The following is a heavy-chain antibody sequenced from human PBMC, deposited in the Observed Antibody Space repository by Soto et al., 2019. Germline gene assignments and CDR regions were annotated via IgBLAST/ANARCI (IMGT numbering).Heavy chain of an antibody. Sequence: QVQLVESGGGVVQPGRSLRLSCAASGFRFSSYGMNWVRQSPGKGLEWVAVIWYDGSNKFYGNSVKGRFTISRDNSRNTLYLQMNSLRVEDTAVYYCATEGKDDSVKGGFDNWGQGTLVTVSS. CDR3: ATEGKDDSVKGGFDN. V-gene: IGHV3-33*01. D-gene: IGHD3-22*01. CDR2: IWYDGSNK. CDR1: GFRFSSYG. J-gene: IGHJ4*02.